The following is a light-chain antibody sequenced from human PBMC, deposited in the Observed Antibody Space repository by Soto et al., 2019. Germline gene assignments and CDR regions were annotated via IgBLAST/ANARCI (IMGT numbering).Light chain of an antibody. J-gene: IGKJ1*01. CDR1: LAISNY. V-gene: IGKV1-27*01. CDR3: QRYNTVPWA. Sequence: DIQMTQSPSSLSAFVGDRVTITCRASLAISNYLAWYQQRPGKVPKLLIYGASTLQSGVPSRFAGSGSGTEFSLTITSLQPEDVATSYCQRYNTVPWAFGQGTKVEIK. CDR2: GAS.